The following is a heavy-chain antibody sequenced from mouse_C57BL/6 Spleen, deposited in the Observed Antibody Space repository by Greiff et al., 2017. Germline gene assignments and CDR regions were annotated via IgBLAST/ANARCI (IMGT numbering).Heavy chain of an antibody. Sequence: VTPAESGGGLVQPGGSLSLSCAASGFTFTDLYFSWVCQPPGKALEWLGFIRNNANRNLSKYSASVKGRLTISRDNSQSNLYLKMNALKAEDSATYYCARNYSDYNDYFDYWGQGTTLTVSS. J-gene: IGHJ2*01. CDR3: ARNYSDYNDYFDY. CDR2: IRNNANRNLS. D-gene: IGHD2-13*01. CDR1: GFTFTDLY. V-gene: IGHV7-3*01.